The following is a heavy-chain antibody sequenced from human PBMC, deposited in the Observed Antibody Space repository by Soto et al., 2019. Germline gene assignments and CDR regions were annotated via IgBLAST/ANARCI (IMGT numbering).Heavy chain of an antibody. J-gene: IGHJ4*02. Sequence: QVQLVQSGAEVKKPGASVKVSCKASGYTFTSYGISWVRQAPGQGLEWMGWISAYNGNTNYAQKHQDRVTMTPDTSTSTAYMELRSLRSDDTAVYYCARGVVRRGRSGSWDYWGQGTLVTVSS. CDR1: GYTFTSYG. V-gene: IGHV1-18*01. CDR2: ISAYNGNT. D-gene: IGHD1-26*01. CDR3: ARGVVRRGRSGSWDY.